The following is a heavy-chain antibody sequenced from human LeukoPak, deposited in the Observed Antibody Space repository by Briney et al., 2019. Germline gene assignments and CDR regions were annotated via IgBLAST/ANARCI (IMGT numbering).Heavy chain of an antibody. V-gene: IGHV3-73*01. CDR3: RAAADLNDY. D-gene: IGHD6-13*01. CDR1: GFTLSGSA. Sequence: GGSLRLFCAASGFTLSGSAMHWVRQASGKGLEWLGRIRSKADSYTTAYAASVKGRFIVSRDDSKNTAYLQMNSLKIEDTAVYYCRAAADLNDYWGQGTLVTVSS. CDR2: IRSKADSYTT. J-gene: IGHJ4*02.